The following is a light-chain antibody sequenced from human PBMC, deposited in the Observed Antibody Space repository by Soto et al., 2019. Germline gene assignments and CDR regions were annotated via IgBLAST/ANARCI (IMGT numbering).Light chain of an antibody. CDR3: QSYDSSLSGWV. CDR1: SSNFGAGYD. Sequence: QSVLTQPPSVSGALGQRVTISCTGSSSNFGAGYDVHWYQQLPGTAPKLLIYANSNRPSGVPDRFSGSKSGTSTSLAITGLQAEDEADYYCQSYDSSLSGWVFGGGTKLTVL. CDR2: ANS. V-gene: IGLV1-40*01. J-gene: IGLJ3*02.